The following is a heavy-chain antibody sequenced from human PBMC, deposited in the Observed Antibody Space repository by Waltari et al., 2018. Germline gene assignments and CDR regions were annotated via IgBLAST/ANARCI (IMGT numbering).Heavy chain of an antibody. D-gene: IGHD1-1*01. V-gene: IGHV4-34*01. CDR1: GGSFSGYY. Sequence: QVQLQQWGAGLLKPSETLSLTCAVYGGSFSGYYWSWIRQPPGKGLEWIGSIYYSGSTYYNPSLESRVTISVDTSKNQCSLKLSSVTAADTAVYYCARDNEGQNDYWGQGTLVTVSS. CDR3: ARDNEGQNDY. J-gene: IGHJ4*02. CDR2: IYYSGST.